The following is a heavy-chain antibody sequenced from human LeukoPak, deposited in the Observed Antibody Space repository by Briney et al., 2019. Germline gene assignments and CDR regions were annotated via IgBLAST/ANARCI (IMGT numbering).Heavy chain of an antibody. V-gene: IGHV4-34*01. CDR2: INHSGST. D-gene: IGHD4-17*01. J-gene: IGHJ4*02. Sequence: SXXLSLTCAVYGGSFSGYYWSWIRQPPGKGLEWIGEINHSGSTNYNPSLKSRVTISVDTSKNQFSLKLSSVTAADTAVYYCASYGHLVDYWGQGTLVTVSS. CDR1: GGSFSGYY. CDR3: ASYGHLVDY.